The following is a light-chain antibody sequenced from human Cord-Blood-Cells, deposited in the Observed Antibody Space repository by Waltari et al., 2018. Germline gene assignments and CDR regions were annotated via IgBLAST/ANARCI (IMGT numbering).Light chain of an antibody. V-gene: IGLV2-14*01. CDR1: SSDVGGYNY. Sequence: QSALTQPASVSGSPGQSITISCTGTSSDVGGYNYVSWYQQHPGKAPKLMIYEVSNRASGVSNRVSGAKSGNKASLTISGLQAEDEADYYCSSYTSSSTLVVFGGGTKLTVL. CDR3: SSYTSSSTLVV. CDR2: EVS. J-gene: IGLJ2*01.